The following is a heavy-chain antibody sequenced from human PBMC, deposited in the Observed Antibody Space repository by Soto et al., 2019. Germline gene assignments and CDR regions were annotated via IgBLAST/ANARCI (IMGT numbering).Heavy chain of an antibody. D-gene: IGHD3-10*01. CDR1: GGSISIGGYS. CDR3: ARERVRGVIYWFDP. CDR2: IYHSGST. Sequence: SEPLSLTCAGSGGSISIGGYSWSWIRQPPGKGLEWIGYIYHSGSTYYIPSLKSRVTISVDRSKNQFSLKLRSVTAADTAVYYCARERVRGVIYWFDPWGQGTLVTVSS. V-gene: IGHV4-30-2*01. J-gene: IGHJ5*02.